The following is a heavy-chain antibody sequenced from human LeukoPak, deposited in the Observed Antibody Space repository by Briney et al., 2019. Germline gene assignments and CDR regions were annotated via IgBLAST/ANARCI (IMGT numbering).Heavy chain of an antibody. CDR2: IYYSGST. CDR3: ARGKLGYYYYHMDA. D-gene: IGHD3-3*02. CDR1: GGSISSYY. J-gene: IGHJ6*03. V-gene: IGHV4-59*01. Sequence: KASETLSLTCTVSGGSISSYYWSWIRQPPGKGLEWIGYIYYSGSTNYNPSLKSRVTISVDTSKNQFSLKLSSVTAEDTAVYYCARGKLGYYYYHMDAWGKGTTVTVSS.